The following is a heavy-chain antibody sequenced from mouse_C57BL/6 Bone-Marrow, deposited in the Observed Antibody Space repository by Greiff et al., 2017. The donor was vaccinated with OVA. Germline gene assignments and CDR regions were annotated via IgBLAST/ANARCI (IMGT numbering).Heavy chain of an antibody. V-gene: IGHV14-4*01. Sequence: EVQGVESGAELVRPGASVKLSCTASGFNIKDDYMHWVKQRPEPGLEWIGWIDPENGDTEYASKFQGKATITADTSSNTAYLQLSSLTSEDTAVYYCTTNDYLDYWGQGTTLTVSS. D-gene: IGHD2-3*01. CDR3: TTNDYLDY. J-gene: IGHJ2*01. CDR1: GFNIKDDY. CDR2: IDPENGDT.